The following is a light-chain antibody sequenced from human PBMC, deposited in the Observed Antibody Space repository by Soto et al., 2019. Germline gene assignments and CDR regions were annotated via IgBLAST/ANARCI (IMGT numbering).Light chain of an antibody. J-gene: IGKJ1*01. Sequence: DIQMTQSPSTLSASVGDRVTIICRASQRVSSWLAWYQQKPGKAPKLLIYDASNLESGVPSRFSGSGSGTEFTLTVSSLQPDDFATYYCLQYESYWTFGQGTKVEIK. CDR2: DAS. V-gene: IGKV1-5*02. CDR3: LQYESYWT. CDR1: QRVSSW.